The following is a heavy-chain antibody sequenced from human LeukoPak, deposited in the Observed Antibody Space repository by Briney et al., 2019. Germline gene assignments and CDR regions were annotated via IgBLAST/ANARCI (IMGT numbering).Heavy chain of an antibody. CDR2: ISGSGGST. J-gene: IGHJ4*02. CDR1: GFTFSSYA. Sequence: GGSLRLSCAASGFTFSSYAMSWVRQAPGKGLGWVSAISGSGGSTYYADSVKGRFTISRDNSKNTLYLQMNSLRPEDTAVYYCAKVGARGCSSSTCFIYWGQGTLVTVSS. D-gene: IGHD2-2*01. V-gene: IGHV3-23*01. CDR3: AKVGARGCSSSTCFIY.